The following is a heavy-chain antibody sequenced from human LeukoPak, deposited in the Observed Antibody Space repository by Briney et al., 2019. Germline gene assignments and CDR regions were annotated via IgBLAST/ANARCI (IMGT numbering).Heavy chain of an antibody. CDR3: ARGGLTITMFGVTIIRNFDY. Sequence: GGSLRLSCTASGFSFSGHWMHWARQLPGKGLVWVSRISPTGSTTSYADSVKGRFTISRDNAKNSLYLQMNSLGAEDTAVYYCARGGLTITMFGVTIIRNFDYWGQGTLVTVSS. J-gene: IGHJ4*02. CDR2: ISPTGSTT. D-gene: IGHD3-3*01. V-gene: IGHV3-74*01. CDR1: GFSFSGHW.